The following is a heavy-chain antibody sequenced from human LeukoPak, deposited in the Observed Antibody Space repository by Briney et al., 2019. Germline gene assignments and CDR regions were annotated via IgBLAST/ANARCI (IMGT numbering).Heavy chain of an antibody. CDR3: ARNQQLGGHSYYYYGMDV. Sequence: GGSLRLSCAASGFTFSSYAMGWVRQASGKGLEWVSTISGSDGRTDYADSVKGRFTISRDNSKNTLYLQMNSLRADDTAIYYCARNQQLGGHSYYYYGMDVWGQGTTVTVSS. V-gene: IGHV3-23*01. CDR2: ISGSDGRT. CDR1: GFTFSSYA. D-gene: IGHD3-16*01. J-gene: IGHJ6*02.